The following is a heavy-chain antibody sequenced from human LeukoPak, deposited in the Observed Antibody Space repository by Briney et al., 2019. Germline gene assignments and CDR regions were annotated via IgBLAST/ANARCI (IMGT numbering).Heavy chain of an antibody. CDR3: ARDRAGYSYDP. D-gene: IGHD5-18*01. Sequence: GGSLRLSCAASGFTFSSYSMNWVRQAPGKGLEWVSSISSSSSYIYYADSVKGRFTISRDSAKNSLYLQMNSLRAEDTAVYYCARDRAGYSYDPWGQGTLVTVSS. J-gene: IGHJ5*02. V-gene: IGHV3-21*01. CDR1: GFTFSSYS. CDR2: ISSSSSYI.